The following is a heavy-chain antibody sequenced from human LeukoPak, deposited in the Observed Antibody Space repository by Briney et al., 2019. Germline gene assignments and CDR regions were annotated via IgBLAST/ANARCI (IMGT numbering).Heavy chain of an antibody. CDR3: AKDREWLLDYWFDP. CDR1: GFTFDDYA. V-gene: IGHV3-9*01. J-gene: IGHJ5*02. D-gene: IGHD3-3*01. Sequence: GGSLRLSCAASGFTFDDYAMHWVRQAPGKGLEWVSGISWNSGSIGYADSVKGRFTISRDNAKNSLYLQMNSLRAEDTALYYCAKDREWLLDYWFDPWGQGTLVTVSS. CDR2: ISWNSGSI.